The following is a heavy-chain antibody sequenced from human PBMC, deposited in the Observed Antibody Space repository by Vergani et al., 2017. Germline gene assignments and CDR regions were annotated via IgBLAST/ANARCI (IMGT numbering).Heavy chain of an antibody. CDR3: ATPQTVTTGGKEV. Sequence: EVQLVQSGAEVKKPGATMKISCKVSGYTFTDHYMHWVKQAPGKGLEWMGLVDPEDGETIYAENFKGRVTIAADTSTDTAHLELSSLRSEDTAVYYCATPQTVTTGGKEVWGQGTTVIVSS. V-gene: IGHV1-69-2*01. D-gene: IGHD4-17*01. CDR2: VDPEDGET. J-gene: IGHJ6*02. CDR1: GYTFTDHY.